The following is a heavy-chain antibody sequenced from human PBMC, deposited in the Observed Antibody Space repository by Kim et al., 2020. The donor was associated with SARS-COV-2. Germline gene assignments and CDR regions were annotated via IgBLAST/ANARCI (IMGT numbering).Heavy chain of an antibody. CDR3: ARGTNSFTLWFGESLSHYWYFDL. Sequence: SETLSLTCAVYGGSFSGYYWSWIRQPPGKGLEWIGEINHSGSTNYNPSLKSRVTISVDTSKNQFSLKLSSVTAADTAVYYCARGTNSFTLWFGESLSHYWYFDLWGRGTLVTVSS. CDR2: INHSGST. V-gene: IGHV4-34*01. CDR1: GGSFSGYY. D-gene: IGHD3-10*01. J-gene: IGHJ2*01.